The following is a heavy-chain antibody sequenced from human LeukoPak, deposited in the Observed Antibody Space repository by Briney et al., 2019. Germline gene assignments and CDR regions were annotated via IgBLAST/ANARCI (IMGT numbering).Heavy chain of an antibody. V-gene: IGHV3-23*01. J-gene: IGHJ4*02. CDR1: GFTFSSYA. Sequence: GGSLRLSCAASGFTFSSYAMSWVRQAPGKGLEWVSAISGSGGSTYYADSVKGRFTISRDNSKNTLYLQMNSLRAEDTAVYYCAKAGYGRDWRTGVDYWGQGTLVTVSS. D-gene: IGHD5-12*01. CDR3: AKAGYGRDWRTGVDY. CDR2: ISGSGGST.